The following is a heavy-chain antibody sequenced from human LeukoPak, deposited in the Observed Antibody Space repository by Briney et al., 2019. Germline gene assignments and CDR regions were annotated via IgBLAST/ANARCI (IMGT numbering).Heavy chain of an antibody. CDR2: INHSGST. J-gene: IGHJ4*02. CDR1: GGSFSGYY. Sequence: SETLSLTCAVYGGSFSGYYWSWIRQPPGKGLEWIGEINHSGSTNYNPSLKSRVTISVDTPKNQFSLKLSSVTAADTAVYYCARGEGYSYGYPYWGQGTLVTVSS. V-gene: IGHV4-34*01. CDR3: ARGEGYSYGYPY. D-gene: IGHD5-18*01.